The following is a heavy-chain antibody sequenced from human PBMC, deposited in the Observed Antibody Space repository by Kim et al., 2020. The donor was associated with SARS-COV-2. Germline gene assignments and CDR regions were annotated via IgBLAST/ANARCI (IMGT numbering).Heavy chain of an antibody. Sequence: SETLSLTCTVSGGSISRSSYYWGWIRQPPGKGLEWIGSIYYSGSTYYNPSLKSRVTISVDTSKNQFSLKLSSVNAADTAVYYCARTPAGYYDGSGYYYALYYVDYWGQGTLVTVSS. CDR2: IYYSGST. D-gene: IGHD3-22*01. J-gene: IGHJ4*02. CDR3: ARTPAGYYDGSGYYYALYYVDY. CDR1: GGSISRSSYY. V-gene: IGHV4-39*01.